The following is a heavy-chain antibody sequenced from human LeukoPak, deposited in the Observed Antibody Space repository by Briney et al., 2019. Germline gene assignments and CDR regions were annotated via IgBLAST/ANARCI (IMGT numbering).Heavy chain of an antibody. D-gene: IGHD6-6*01. CDR3: AREGSATARPFVSNDY. CDR1: GGSISSYY. CDR2: IHTSGNT. Sequence: PSETLSLTCNVSGGSISSYYWSWIRQPAGKGLEWIGRIHTSGNTDYNPSLKSRVTMSVDTSKNQFSLKVRSVTVADTAVYYCAREGSATARPFVSNDYWGQGILVTVSS. V-gene: IGHV4-4*07. J-gene: IGHJ4*02.